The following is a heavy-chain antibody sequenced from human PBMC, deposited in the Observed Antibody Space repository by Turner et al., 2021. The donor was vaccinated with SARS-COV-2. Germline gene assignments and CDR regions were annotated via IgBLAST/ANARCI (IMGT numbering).Heavy chain of an antibody. Sequence: QLQLQESGPGLVKPSETLSLTCTVSGGSIISSSYNWGWIRQPPGKGLEWIGSIFHSGSAYYNPSLKSRVTISVDTSKNQFSLKLSSVTAADTAVYYGARHGNPDYTTRIDYWGQGTLVTVSS. CDR2: IFHSGSA. J-gene: IGHJ4*02. CDR1: GGSIISSSYN. V-gene: IGHV4-39*01. CDR3: ARHGNPDYTTRIDY. D-gene: IGHD4-4*01.